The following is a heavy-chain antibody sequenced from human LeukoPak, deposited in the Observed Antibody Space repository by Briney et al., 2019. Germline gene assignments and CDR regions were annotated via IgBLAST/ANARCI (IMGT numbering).Heavy chain of an antibody. J-gene: IGHJ4*02. V-gene: IGHV3-64*01. D-gene: IGHD5-24*01. CDR1: GFTFSNYA. CDR3: ARDGSSRDGYNYAVGNFDY. Sequence: GGSLRLSCAASGFTFSNYAMHWVRQAPGMGLEYVSAISSNGGSTYYANSVKGRFTISRDNSKNTLYLQMGSLRAEDMAVYYCARDGSSRDGYNYAVGNFDYWGQGTLVTVSS. CDR2: ISSNGGST.